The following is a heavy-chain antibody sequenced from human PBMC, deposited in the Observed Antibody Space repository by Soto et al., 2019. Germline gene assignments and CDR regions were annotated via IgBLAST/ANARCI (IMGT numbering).Heavy chain of an antibody. V-gene: IGHV4-31*03. CDR3: ARGPDSSHCYFDL. D-gene: IGHD3-10*01. J-gene: IGHJ2*01. CDR2: IYYSGST. Sequence: QVQLQESGPGLVKPSQTLSLTCTVSGGSISSGGYYWSWIRQHPGKGLEWIGYIYYSGSTYYNPSLKSRVTISLHTSKNPFSLNLNSMTAADTAVYYCARGPDSSHCYFDLWGRGTLVTVSS. CDR1: GGSISSGGYY.